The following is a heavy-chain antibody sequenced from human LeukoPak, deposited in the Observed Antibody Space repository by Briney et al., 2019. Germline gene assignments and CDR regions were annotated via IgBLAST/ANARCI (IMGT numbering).Heavy chain of an antibody. CDR2: ISYDGSNK. D-gene: IGHD3-22*01. CDR3: AKAYFDSSGFGAFDI. Sequence: GGSLRLSCAASGFTFSSYGMHWVRQAPGKGLEWVAVISYDGSNKYYADSVKGRFTISRDNSKNTLYLQMNSLRAEDTAVYYCAKAYFDSSGFGAFDIWGQGTMATVSS. CDR1: GFTFSSYG. J-gene: IGHJ3*02. V-gene: IGHV3-30*18.